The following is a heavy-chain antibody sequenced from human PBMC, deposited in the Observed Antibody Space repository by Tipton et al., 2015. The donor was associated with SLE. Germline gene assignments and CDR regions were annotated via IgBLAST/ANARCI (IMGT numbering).Heavy chain of an antibody. V-gene: IGHV4-39*07. CDR1: YD. D-gene: IGHD3/OR15-3a*01. J-gene: IGHJ2*01. CDR2: MFSSGTT. Sequence: YDMSWVRQTPGKGLEWIGSMFSSGTTYSNPSLKSRVTISADTSKNQFSLILNSLTAADTAIYYCARQVGLGRWYFDLWGRGTLVTVSS. CDR3: ARQVGLGRWYFDL.